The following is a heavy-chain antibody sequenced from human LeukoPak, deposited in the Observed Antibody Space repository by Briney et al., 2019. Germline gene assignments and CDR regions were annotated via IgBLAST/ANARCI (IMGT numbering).Heavy chain of an antibody. D-gene: IGHD3-3*01. J-gene: IGHJ4*02. CDR3: TRRENDFWSGYDNPFFDY. Sequence: AGGSLKLSCAASRFTFSGSAMHWVRQAPGKGLEWVGRIRSKADGYATAYAASVKGRFTISRDDSNNMAYLQMNSLKIEDTAVYYCTRRENDFWSGYDNPFFDYWGQGTLVTVSS. V-gene: IGHV3-73*01. CDR1: RFTFSGSA. CDR2: IRSKADGYAT.